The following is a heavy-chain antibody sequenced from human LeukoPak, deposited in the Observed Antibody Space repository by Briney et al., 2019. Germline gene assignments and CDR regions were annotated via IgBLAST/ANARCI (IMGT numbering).Heavy chain of an antibody. CDR2: IYYSGST. Sequence: PSETLSLTCTVSGGSISSYYWSWIRQPPGKGLEWIGYIYYSGSTNYNPSLKSRDTISVDTSKNQFSLKLSSVTAADTAVYYCARAPAYYDSSGYPPDAFDIWGQGTMVTVSS. J-gene: IGHJ3*02. D-gene: IGHD3-22*01. CDR3: ARAPAYYDSSGYPPDAFDI. CDR1: GGSISSYY. V-gene: IGHV4-59*01.